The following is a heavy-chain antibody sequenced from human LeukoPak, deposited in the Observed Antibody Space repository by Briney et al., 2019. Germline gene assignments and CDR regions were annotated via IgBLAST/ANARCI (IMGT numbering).Heavy chain of an antibody. Sequence: SETLSLTCTVSGGSISSSGYYWSRIRQPQGKGLEWIGYIYYSGSTYYTPSLKSRVIISVDTSKNQFSLKLSSVTAADTAVYYCASYCSSSTCYTFDAFDIWGQGTMVTVSS. D-gene: IGHD2-2*02. CDR1: GGSISSSGYY. V-gene: IGHV4-30-4*08. CDR2: IYYSGST. CDR3: ASYCSSSTCYTFDAFDI. J-gene: IGHJ3*02.